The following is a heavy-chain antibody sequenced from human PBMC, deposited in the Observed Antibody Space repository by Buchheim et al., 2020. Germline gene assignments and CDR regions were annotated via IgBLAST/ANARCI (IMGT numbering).Heavy chain of an antibody. CDR1: GGSISSGGYY. CDR2: IYYSGST. D-gene: IGHD3-9*01. J-gene: IGHJ5*02. V-gene: IGHV4-31*03. Sequence: QVQLQESGPGLVKPSQTLSLTCTVSGGSISSGGYYWSWIRQHPGKGLEWIGYIYYSGSTYYNPSLKSRVTISVDTSKNQFSLKLSSVTAADTAVYYCARSGRYYDILTGYYKVDWVDPWGQGTL. CDR3: ARSGRYYDILTGYYKVDWVDP.